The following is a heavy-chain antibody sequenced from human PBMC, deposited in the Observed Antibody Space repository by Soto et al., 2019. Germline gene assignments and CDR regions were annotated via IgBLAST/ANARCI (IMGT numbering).Heavy chain of an antibody. D-gene: IGHD2-15*01. V-gene: IGHV3-66*01. CDR1: GFTVSSKY. CDR2: IQSGGPT. CDR3: ARDDVLCDGGRCYGVPLDV. Sequence: PGGSLRLSCAASGFTVSSKYMSWVRQAPGKGLEWVSLIQSGGPTYYADSVKGRFTISRDTSENTVHLQMDSLRAEDTAAYYCARDDVLCDGGRCYGVPLDVWGKGT. J-gene: IGHJ6*03.